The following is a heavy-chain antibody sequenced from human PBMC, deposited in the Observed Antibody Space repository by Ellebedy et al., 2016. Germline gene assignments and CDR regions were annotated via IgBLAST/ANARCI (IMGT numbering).Heavy chain of an antibody. CDR3: APYWKISPFDN. D-gene: IGHD1-1*01. CDR1: GFTFYTYA. CDR2: INTVGDTT. V-gene: IGHV3-23*01. J-gene: IGHJ4*02. Sequence: GGSLRLXXAASGFTFYTYAMIWARQAPGKGLEWVSTINTVGDTTYYADSVKGRFTISRDNSKNTLYLHMNSLTAEDTAVYYCAPYWKISPFDNWGQGTLVTVSS.